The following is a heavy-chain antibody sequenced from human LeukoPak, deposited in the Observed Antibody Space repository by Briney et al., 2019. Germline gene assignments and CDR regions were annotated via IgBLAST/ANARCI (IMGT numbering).Heavy chain of an antibody. CDR1: GFTFCDYA. D-gene: IGHD4-17*01. V-gene: IGHV3-49*03. CDR3: TRDYGDYYFDY. CDR2: IRSKAYGGTT. J-gene: IGHJ4*02. Sequence: GGSLRLSCTASGFTFCDYAMSWFRQAPGKGLEWVGFIRSKAYGGTTEYAASVKGRFTISRDDSKSIAYLQMNSLKTEDTAVYYCTRDYGDYYFDYWGRGTLVTVSS.